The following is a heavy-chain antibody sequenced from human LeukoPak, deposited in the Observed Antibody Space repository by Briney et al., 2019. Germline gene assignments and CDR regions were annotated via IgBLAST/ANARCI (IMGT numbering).Heavy chain of an antibody. J-gene: IGHJ3*02. CDR3: AKDRRRFKAFTMIVVVNDAFDI. V-gene: IGHV3-23*01. Sequence: GGSLRLSCAASGFTFSSYAMSWVRQAPGKGLEWVSAISGSGGSAYYADSVKGRFTISRDNSKNTLYLQMNSLRAEDTAVYYCAKDRRRFKAFTMIVVVNDAFDIWGQGTMVTVSS. D-gene: IGHD3-22*01. CDR2: ISGSGGSA. CDR1: GFTFSSYA.